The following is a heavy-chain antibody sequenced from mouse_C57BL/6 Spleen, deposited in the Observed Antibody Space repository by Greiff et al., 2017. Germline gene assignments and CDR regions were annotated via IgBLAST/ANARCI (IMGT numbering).Heavy chain of an antibody. D-gene: IGHD2-10*01. CDR3: ARGAYQKGAMDY. J-gene: IGHJ4*01. CDR2: IYPGSGNT. CDR1: GYTFTDYY. V-gene: IGHV1-76*01. Sequence: QVQLQQSGAELVRPGASVKLSCKASGYTFTDYYINWVKQRPGQGLEWIARIYPGSGNTYYNEKFKGKATLTAEKSSSTAYMQLSSLTSEDSAVYFCARGAYQKGAMDYWGQGTSVTVSS.